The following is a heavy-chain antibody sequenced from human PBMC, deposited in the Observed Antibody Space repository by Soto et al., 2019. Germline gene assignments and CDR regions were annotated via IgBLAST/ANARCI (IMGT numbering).Heavy chain of an antibody. Sequence: ASVKVSCKASGYTFTSYYMHWVRQAPGQGLEWMGIINPSGGSTSYAQKFQGRVTMTRDTSTSTVYMELSSLRSEDTAVYYCARDRLRRGIAAAEAPIDYRGQGTLVTVSS. CDR2: INPSGGST. CDR3: ARDRLRRGIAAAEAPIDY. V-gene: IGHV1-46*03. CDR1: GYTFTSYY. D-gene: IGHD6-13*01. J-gene: IGHJ4*02.